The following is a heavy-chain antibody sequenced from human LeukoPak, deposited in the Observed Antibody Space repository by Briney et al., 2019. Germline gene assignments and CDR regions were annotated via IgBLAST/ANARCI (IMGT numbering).Heavy chain of an antibody. CDR1: GYTFTSYA. V-gene: IGHV1-18*01. CDR2: ISGYNGNT. J-gene: IGHJ6*02. CDR3: ARGYSYGSDYYYGMDV. D-gene: IGHD5-18*01. Sequence: GASVKVSCKASGYTFTSYAISWVRQAPGQGLEGMGWISGYNGNTKYAQKVQGRVNMTTDTSTSTAYMELRSLRSGDKDVYYCARGYSYGSDYYYGMDVWGQGTTVTVSS.